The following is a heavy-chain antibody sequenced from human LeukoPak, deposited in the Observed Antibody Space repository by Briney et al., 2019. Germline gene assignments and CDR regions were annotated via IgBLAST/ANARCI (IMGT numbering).Heavy chain of an antibody. V-gene: IGHV3-23*01. D-gene: IGHD3-3*01. Sequence: PGGSLRLSCAASGFTFSSYAMSWVRQAPGNGLEWVSAISGSGGSTYYADSVKGRFTISRDNSKNTLYLQMNSLRAEDTAVYYCAKGDHYDFWSGYSWFDPWGQGTLVTVSS. CDR3: AKGDHYDFWSGYSWFDP. J-gene: IGHJ5*02. CDR1: GFTFSSYA. CDR2: ISGSGGST.